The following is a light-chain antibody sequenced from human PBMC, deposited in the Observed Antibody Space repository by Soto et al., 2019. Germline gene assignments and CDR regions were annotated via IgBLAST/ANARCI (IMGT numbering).Light chain of an antibody. V-gene: IGKV1-5*01. CDR3: QQYNSYWT. J-gene: IGKJ1*01. CDR2: DAS. Sequence: DITMTQSPSTLSASVGDRVTTTCRASQSISSWLAWYQQKPGKAPKLLIYDASSLESGVPSRFSGSGSGTEFSLTISSLQPDDFATYYCQQYNSYWTFGQGTKVEIK. CDR1: QSISSW.